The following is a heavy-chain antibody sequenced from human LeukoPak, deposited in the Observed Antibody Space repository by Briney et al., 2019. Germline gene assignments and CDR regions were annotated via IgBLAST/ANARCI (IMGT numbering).Heavy chain of an antibody. Sequence: SETLSLTCAVYGGSFSGYYWSWIRQPPGKGLEWIGEINHSGSTNYNPSLKSRVTISVDTSKNQFSLKLSSVTAADTAVYYCARTYDSSGYNPHFDYWGQGTLVTVSS. CDR2: INHSGST. D-gene: IGHD3-22*01. J-gene: IGHJ4*02. CDR3: ARTYDSSGYNPHFDY. CDR1: GGSFSGYY. V-gene: IGHV4-34*01.